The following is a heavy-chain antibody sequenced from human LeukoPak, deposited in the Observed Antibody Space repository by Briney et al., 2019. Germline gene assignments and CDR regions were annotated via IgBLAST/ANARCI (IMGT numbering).Heavy chain of an antibody. CDR3: KYSGYEDY. J-gene: IGHJ4*02. D-gene: IGHD5-12*01. V-gene: IGHV4-39*07. CDR2: VYYSGTA. CDR1: GGSMATTKRY. Sequence: SETLSLTCSVSGGSMATTKRYWAWIRQTPGKGLEWIATVYYSGTAHYNPSLKSRATISVDTSKNQFSLSLTTVTAADTAVYYCKYSGYEDYWGQGTLVTVSS.